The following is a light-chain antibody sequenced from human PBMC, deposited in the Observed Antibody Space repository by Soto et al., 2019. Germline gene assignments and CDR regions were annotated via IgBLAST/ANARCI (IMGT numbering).Light chain of an antibody. J-gene: IGLJ3*02. CDR1: SSDVGEENY. Sequence: QSALTQPPSASGSPGQSVTITCSGTSSDVGEENYVSWYQQHPGKVPKLILYEVSKRPSGVPDRFSGSRSGNTASLTVSGLQAEDEADYYCSSYTSINTQLFGGGTKLTVL. CDR2: EVS. CDR3: SSYTSINTQL. V-gene: IGLV2-8*01.